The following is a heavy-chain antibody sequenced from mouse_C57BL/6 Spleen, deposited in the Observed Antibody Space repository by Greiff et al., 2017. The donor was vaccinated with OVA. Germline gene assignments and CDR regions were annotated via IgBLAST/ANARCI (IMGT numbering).Heavy chain of an antibody. CDR1: GYTFTSYW. V-gene: IGHV1-64*01. Sequence: QVHVKQPGAELVKPGASVKLSCKASGYTFTSYWMHWVKQRPGQGLEWIGMIHPNSGSTNYNEKFKSKATLTVDKSSSTAYMQLSSLTSEDSAVYYCARYDGAMDYWGQGTSVTVSS. CDR3: ARYDGAMDY. J-gene: IGHJ4*01. D-gene: IGHD2-14*01. CDR2: IHPNSGST.